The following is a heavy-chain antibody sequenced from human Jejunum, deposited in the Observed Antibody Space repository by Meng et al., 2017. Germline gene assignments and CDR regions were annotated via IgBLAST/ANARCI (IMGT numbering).Heavy chain of an antibody. CDR2: ITGSGDRT. D-gene: IGHD4-17*01. Sequence: EVQLLESGGGLVQPGGSLRLSFAGSGLTFSGFAMTWLRQAPGKGLQWVSSITGSGDRTQYADHVKGRFTISRDNSKSTLYLQMNSLRVEDTAVYYCAKDPNGDYVGAFDSWGQGALVTVSS. CDR1: GLTFSGFA. V-gene: IGHV3-23*01. CDR3: AKDPNGDYVGAFDS. J-gene: IGHJ4*02.